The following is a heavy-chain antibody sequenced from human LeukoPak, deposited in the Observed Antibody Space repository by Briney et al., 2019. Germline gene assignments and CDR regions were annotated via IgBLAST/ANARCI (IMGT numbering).Heavy chain of an antibody. D-gene: IGHD3-22*01. CDR3: ARGLGYDSSGYRDY. V-gene: IGHV3-66*02. CDR1: GFTVSSNY. J-gene: IGHJ4*02. CDR2: IYSGGST. Sequence: PGGSLRLSCAASGFTVSSNYMSWVRQAPGKGLEWVSVIYSGGSTYYADSVKGRFTISRDNSKNTLYLQMNSLRAEDTAAYYCARGLGYDSSGYRDYWGQGTLVTVSS.